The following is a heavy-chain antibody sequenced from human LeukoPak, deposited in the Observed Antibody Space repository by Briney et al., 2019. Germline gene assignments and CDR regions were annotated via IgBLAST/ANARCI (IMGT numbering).Heavy chain of an antibody. Sequence: PSQTLSLNCTVSGGSISSGSYYWSWIRQPAGKGLEWIGRIYTSGSTNYNPSLKSRVTISVDTSKNQFSLKLSSVTAADTAVYYCARERGRIVVVIDYWGQGTLVTVSS. CDR2: IYTSGST. CDR1: GGSISSGSYY. J-gene: IGHJ4*02. D-gene: IGHD3-22*01. V-gene: IGHV4-61*02. CDR3: ARERGRIVVVIDY.